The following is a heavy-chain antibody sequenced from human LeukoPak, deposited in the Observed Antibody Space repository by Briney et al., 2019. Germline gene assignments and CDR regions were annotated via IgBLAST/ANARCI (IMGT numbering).Heavy chain of an antibody. CDR1: GFTFSNYW. V-gene: IGHV3-23*01. CDR3: AKVPSHDFWSGYYYGMDV. J-gene: IGHJ6*02. Sequence: GGSLRLSCAASGFTFSNYWANWVRQAPGKGLEWVSAITGSGGHTYYADSVKGRFTISRDNSKNMLYLQMNSLRAEDTAVYYCAKVPSHDFWSGYYYGMDVWGQGTTVTVSS. CDR2: ITGSGGHT. D-gene: IGHD3-3*01.